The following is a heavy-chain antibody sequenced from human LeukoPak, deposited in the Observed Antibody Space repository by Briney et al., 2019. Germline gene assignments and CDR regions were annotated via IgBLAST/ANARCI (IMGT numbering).Heavy chain of an antibody. D-gene: IGHD3-3*01. CDR2: ISGSGGST. CDR3: ADALSGYYTIQH. J-gene: IGHJ1*01. CDR1: GFSFSSYA. Sequence: PGGSLRLSCATSGFSFSSYAMSWVRQAPGKGLEWVSAISGSGGSTYYADSVKGRFTISRDNSKNTLYLQMNSLRAEDTAVYYCADALSGYYTIQHWGQGTLVTVSS. V-gene: IGHV3-23*01.